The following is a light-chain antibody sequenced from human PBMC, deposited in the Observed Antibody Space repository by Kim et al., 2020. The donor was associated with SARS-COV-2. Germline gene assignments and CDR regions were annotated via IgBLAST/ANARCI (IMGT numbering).Light chain of an antibody. V-gene: IGLV1-51*01. CDR2: DNN. J-gene: IGLJ3*02. CDR3: GTWDSSLSAGRV. CDR1: SSNIGNNY. Sequence: QSVLTQPPSVSAAPGQKVTISCSGSSSNIGNNYVSWYQQLPGTAPKLLIYDNNKRPSGIPDRFSGSKSGTSATLGITGLQTGDEADYYCGTWDSSLSAGRVFRGGTQLTVL.